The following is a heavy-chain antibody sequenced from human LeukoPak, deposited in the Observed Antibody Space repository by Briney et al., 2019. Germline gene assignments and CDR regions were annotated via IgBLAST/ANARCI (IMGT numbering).Heavy chain of an antibody. J-gene: IGHJ4*02. V-gene: IGHV1-2*02. CDR2: INPNTGAT. CDR3: ARDRVGSGWPRPYYFEF. Sequence: GASVKVSCRPFGYTFTGYYIHWVRQAPGLGLEWMGWINPNTGATMYGQKFQGRVTLTRDTSIDTAYMELTNLRYDDTPLYYCARDRVGSGWPRPYYFEFWGQGSLVTVSS. D-gene: IGHD6-19*01. CDR1: GYTFTGYY.